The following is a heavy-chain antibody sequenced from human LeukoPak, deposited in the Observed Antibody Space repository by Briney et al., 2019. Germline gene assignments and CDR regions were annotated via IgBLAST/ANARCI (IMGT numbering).Heavy chain of an antibody. V-gene: IGHV3-30*18. CDR3: AKDDRDGYTPLPDDY. Sequence: GGSLRLSCAASGFTFSSYGMHWVRQAPGKGLEGVAVISYDGSNKYYADSVKGRFTISRDNSKNTLYLQMNSLRAEDTAVYYCAKDDRDGYTPLPDDYWGQGTLVTVSS. D-gene: IGHD5-24*01. CDR1: GFTFSSYG. CDR2: ISYDGSNK. J-gene: IGHJ4*02.